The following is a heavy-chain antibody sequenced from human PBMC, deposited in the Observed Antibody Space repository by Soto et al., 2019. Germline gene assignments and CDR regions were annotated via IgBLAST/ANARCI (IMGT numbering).Heavy chain of an antibody. D-gene: IGHD2-15*01. CDR2: ISSSSSYI. CDR1: GFTFSSYS. J-gene: IGHJ6*02. CDR3: ARVGGVVVAATGYYYYGMDV. Sequence: LRLSCAASGFTFSSYSMNWVRQAPGKGLEWVSSISSSSSYIYYADSVKGRFTISRDNAKNSLYLQMNSLRAEDTAVYYCARVGGVVVAATGYYYYGMDVWGQGTTVTVSS. V-gene: IGHV3-21*01.